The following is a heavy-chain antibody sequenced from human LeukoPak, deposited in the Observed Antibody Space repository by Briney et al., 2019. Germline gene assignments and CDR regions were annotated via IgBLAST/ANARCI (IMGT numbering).Heavy chain of an antibody. CDR1: GFTFNTYG. J-gene: IGHJ4*02. CDR3: ANDYSPAY. V-gene: IGHV3-23*01. CDR2: ISASGDTT. D-gene: IGHD2-15*01. Sequence: GGSLRLSCAASGFTFNTYGMSWVRRAPGKGLEWVSSISASGDTTDYADSVKGRFTISRDNSKNTLYLQMSSLRAEDTALYYCANDYSPAYWGQGTLVTVSS.